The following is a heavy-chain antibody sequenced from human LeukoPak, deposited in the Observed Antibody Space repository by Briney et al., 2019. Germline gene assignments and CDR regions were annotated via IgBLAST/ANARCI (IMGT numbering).Heavy chain of an antibody. CDR3: AREWILGYSYGYY. D-gene: IGHD5-18*01. Sequence: GASVKVSCKASEYTFTGYYMHWVRQAPGQGLEWMGWINPNSGGTNYAQKFQGRVTMTRDTSISTAYMELSRLRSDDTAVYYCAREWILGYSYGYYWGQGTPVTVSS. J-gene: IGHJ4*02. CDR1: EYTFTGYY. CDR2: INPNSGGT. V-gene: IGHV1-2*02.